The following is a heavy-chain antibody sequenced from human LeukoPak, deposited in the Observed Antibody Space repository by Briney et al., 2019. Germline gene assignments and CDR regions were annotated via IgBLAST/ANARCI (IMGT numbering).Heavy chain of an antibody. Sequence: SESLSLTCAVYGGSFSGYYWSWIRQPPGKGLEWIGEINHSGSTNYNPSLKSRVTISVDTSKNQFSLKLSSVTAADTAVYYCARGRQLRFLEWLKWNWFDPWGQGTLVTVSS. V-gene: IGHV4-34*01. CDR3: ARGRQLRFLEWLKWNWFDP. CDR2: INHSGST. D-gene: IGHD3-3*01. J-gene: IGHJ5*02. CDR1: GGSFSGYY.